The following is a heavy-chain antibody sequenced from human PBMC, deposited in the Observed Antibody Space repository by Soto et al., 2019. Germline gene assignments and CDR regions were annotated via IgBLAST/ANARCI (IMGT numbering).Heavy chain of an antibody. CDR2: ISYDGSNK. V-gene: IGHV3-30*18. J-gene: IGHJ6*03. CDR3: AKDVVVVAATGYYYYMDV. CDR1: GFTFSSYG. Sequence: GGSLRLSCAASGFTFSSYGMHWVRQAPGKGLEWVAVISYDGSNKYYADSVKGRFTISRDNSKNTLYLQMNSLRAEDTAVYYCAKDVVVVAATGYYYYMDVWGKGTTVTVSS. D-gene: IGHD2-15*01.